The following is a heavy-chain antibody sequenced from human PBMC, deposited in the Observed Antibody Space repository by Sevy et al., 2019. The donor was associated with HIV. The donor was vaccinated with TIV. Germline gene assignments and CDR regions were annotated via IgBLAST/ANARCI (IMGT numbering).Heavy chain of an antibody. CDR2: IYSGGST. D-gene: IGHD6-19*01. Sequence: GGSLRLSCAASGFTVSSNYMCWVRQAPGKGLEWVSVIYSGGSTYYADSVKGRFTISRDNSKNTLYLQMNSLRAEDTAVYYCARGGLTVALDYWGQGTLVTVSS. CDR1: GFTVSSNY. V-gene: IGHV3-53*01. CDR3: ARGGLTVALDY. J-gene: IGHJ4*02.